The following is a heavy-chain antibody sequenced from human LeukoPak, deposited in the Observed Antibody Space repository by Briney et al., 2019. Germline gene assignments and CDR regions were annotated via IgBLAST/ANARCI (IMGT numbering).Heavy chain of an antibody. D-gene: IGHD2-15*01. Sequence: SETLSLTCTVSGGSISSYYWSWIRQPPGKGLEWIGYIYYSGSTNYNPSLKSRVTISVDTSKNQFSLKLSSVTAADTAVCHCAARHCSGGRCYFDPWGQGTLVTVSS. CDR3: AARHCSGGRCYFDP. V-gene: IGHV4-59*03. CDR2: IYYSGST. CDR1: GGSISSYY. J-gene: IGHJ5*02.